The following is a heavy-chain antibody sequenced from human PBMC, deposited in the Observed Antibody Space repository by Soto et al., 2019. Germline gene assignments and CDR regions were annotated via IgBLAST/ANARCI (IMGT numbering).Heavy chain of an antibody. D-gene: IGHD6-13*01. J-gene: IGHJ4*02. CDR1: GFTFSSYG. CDR2: IWYDGSNK. V-gene: IGHV3-33*01. Sequence: PGGSLRLSCAASGFTFSSYGMHWVRQAPGKGLEWVAVIWYDGSNKYYADSVKGRFTISRDNSKNTLYLQMNSLRAEDTAVYYCARAVLAAAGAGDPHYFDYWRQGTLDTVSS. CDR3: ARAVLAAAGAGDPHYFDY.